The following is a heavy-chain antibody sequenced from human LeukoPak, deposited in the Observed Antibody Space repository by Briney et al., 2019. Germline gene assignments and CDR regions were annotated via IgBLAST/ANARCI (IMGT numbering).Heavy chain of an antibody. CDR1: GGSISSHY. CDR2: IYYSGST. D-gene: IGHD5-18*01. V-gene: IGHV4-59*11. J-gene: IGHJ4*02. CDR3: ARAVRGYSYGDFDY. Sequence: SGTLSLTCTVSGGSISSHYWSWIRQPPGKGLEWIGYIYYSGSTNYNPSLKSRVTISVDTSKNQFSLKLSSVTAADTAVYYCARAVRGYSYGDFDYWGQGTLVTVSS.